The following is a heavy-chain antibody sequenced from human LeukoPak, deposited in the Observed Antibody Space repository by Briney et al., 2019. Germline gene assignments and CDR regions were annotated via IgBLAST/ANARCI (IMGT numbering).Heavy chain of an antibody. CDR3: ARERGYDFWSGSDENWFDP. V-gene: IGHV1-18*01. D-gene: IGHD3-3*01. Sequence: GASVNVSCTASGYTFTSYGISWVRQAPGQGLEWMGWISAYNGNTNYAQKLQGRVTMTTDTSTSTAYMELRSLRSDDTAVYYCARERGYDFWSGSDENWFDPWGQGTLVTVSS. CDR1: GYTFTSYG. CDR2: ISAYNGNT. J-gene: IGHJ5*02.